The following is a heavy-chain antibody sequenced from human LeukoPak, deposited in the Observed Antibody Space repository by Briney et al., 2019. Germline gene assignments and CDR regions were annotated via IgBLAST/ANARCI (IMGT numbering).Heavy chain of an antibody. Sequence: GGSLRLSCATSGFTFSSYEMNWVRQAPGKGLEWVSYINYSGNTIYYADPVKGRFTISRDNSKNTVYLQMNGLRAEDTAVYYCAKDWDQLLYYFDYWGQGTLVTVSS. CDR3: AKDWDQLLYYFDY. CDR1: GFTFSSYE. J-gene: IGHJ4*02. V-gene: IGHV3-48*03. CDR2: INYSGNTI. D-gene: IGHD2-2*01.